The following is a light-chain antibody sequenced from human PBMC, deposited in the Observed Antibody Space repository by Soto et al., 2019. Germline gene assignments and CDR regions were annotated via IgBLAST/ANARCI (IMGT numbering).Light chain of an antibody. CDR3: QQSFSAPRT. CDR1: QRIMTY. CDR2: TAS. J-gene: IGKJ1*01. Sequence: DIQMTQSPSSLSASVGDRVTIPCRASQRIMTYLNWYQQHPGEAPKLLIYTASTLHSGVPSRFSGSGSGTDFTLTINNLQHEDFATYYCQQSFSAPRTFGQGTKVEIK. V-gene: IGKV1-39*01.